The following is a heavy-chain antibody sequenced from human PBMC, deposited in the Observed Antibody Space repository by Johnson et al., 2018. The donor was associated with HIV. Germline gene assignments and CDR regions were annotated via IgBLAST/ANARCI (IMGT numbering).Heavy chain of an antibody. V-gene: IGHV3-33*08. Sequence: QVQLVESGGGLVQSGGSLGLSCAATGFTFSTYGMHWVRQAPGKGLEWVAVMWYDGSNKYYADSVKGRFTISRDNSKNTLYLQMNSLRAEDTAVYYCANIAVVYAFDIWGQGTMVTVSS. CDR2: MWYDGSNK. D-gene: IGHD6-19*01. J-gene: IGHJ3*02. CDR3: ANIAVVYAFDI. CDR1: GFTFSTYG.